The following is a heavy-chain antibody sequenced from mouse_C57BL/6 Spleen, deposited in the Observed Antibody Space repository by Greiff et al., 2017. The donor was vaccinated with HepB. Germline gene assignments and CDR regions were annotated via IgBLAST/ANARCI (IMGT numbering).Heavy chain of an antibody. CDR1: GYSITSGYY. CDR3: ARDRNGYVDY. V-gene: IGHV3-6*01. Sequence: EVHLVESGPGLVKPSQSLSLTCSVTGYSITSGYYWNWIRQFPGNKLEWMGYISYDGSNNYNPSLKNRISITRDTSKNQFFLKLNSVTTEDTATYYCARDRNGYVDYWGQGTTLTVSS. D-gene: IGHD2-2*01. CDR2: ISYDGSN. J-gene: IGHJ2*01.